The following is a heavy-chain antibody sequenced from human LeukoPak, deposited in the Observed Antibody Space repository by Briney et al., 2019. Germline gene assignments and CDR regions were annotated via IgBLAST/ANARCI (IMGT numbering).Heavy chain of an antibody. CDR2: ISYDGSNK. V-gene: IGHV3-30*03. J-gene: IGHJ4*02. CDR3: TRDWNDLDY. Sequence: GRSLSLSCAASGFTFSTYGIHWVRQAPGKGLEWVAVISYDGSNKYYADPVKGRFTISRDSSRNMLYLRMNSLRAEDTAVYYSTRDWNDLDYWGQGTLVTVSS. D-gene: IGHD1-1*01. CDR1: GFTFSTYG.